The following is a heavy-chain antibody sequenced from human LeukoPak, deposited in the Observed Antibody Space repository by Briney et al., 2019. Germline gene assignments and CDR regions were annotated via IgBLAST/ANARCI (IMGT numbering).Heavy chain of an antibody. D-gene: IGHD2-2*01. V-gene: IGHV3-23*01. CDR1: GFTFSNFA. CDR2: ISGSGGST. Sequence: GGSLRLSCAASGFTFSNFAMAWVRQAPGKGLEWVSAISGSGGSTYYADSVKGRFTISRDNSKNTLYLQMNSLRAEDTAVYYCAKVHHALYGMDVWGQGTTVTVSS. CDR3: AKVHHALYGMDV. J-gene: IGHJ6*02.